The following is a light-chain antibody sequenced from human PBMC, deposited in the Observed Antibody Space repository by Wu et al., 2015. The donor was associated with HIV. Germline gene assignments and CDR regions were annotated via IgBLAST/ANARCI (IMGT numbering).Light chain of an antibody. Sequence: DIQMTQFPSSLSASVGDRVTITCRASQTIARYVNWYQQKPGKAPKLLIYAASTFQSGVPSRFSGSGSGTDFTLTISRLQPEDFATYYCQQSYSTPLYTFGQGTKLEIK. J-gene: IGKJ2*01. CDR2: AAS. CDR1: QTIARY. CDR3: QQSYSTPLYT. V-gene: IGKV1-39*01.